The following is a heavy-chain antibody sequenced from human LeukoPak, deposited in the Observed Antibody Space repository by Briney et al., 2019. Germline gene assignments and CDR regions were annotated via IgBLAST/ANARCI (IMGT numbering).Heavy chain of an antibody. J-gene: IGHJ6*02. D-gene: IGHD4-17*01. CDR1: GGSISSYY. Sequence: SETLSLTCTVSGGSISSYYWSWIRQPPGKGLEWIGYIYYSGSTNYNPSLKSRVTISVDTSKNQFSLKLSSVTAAATAVYYCARTYSYGDYYYYGMDVWGQGTTVTVSS. CDR3: ARTYSYGDYYYYGMDV. V-gene: IGHV4-59*01. CDR2: IYYSGST.